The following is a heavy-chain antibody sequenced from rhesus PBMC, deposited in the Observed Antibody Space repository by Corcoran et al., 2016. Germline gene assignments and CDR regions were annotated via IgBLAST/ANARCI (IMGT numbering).Heavy chain of an antibody. CDR2: ISGSSGST. CDR3: TRERPMGPAGHDYFDY. J-gene: IGHJ4*01. D-gene: IGHD6-19*01. Sequence: QVQLQEAGPGLVYPPGAMSLTFAVSVYRVRRTTPLRWCRWPPRTGPGWIGYISGSSGSTSYNPSLKGRVNISTDTSKNQFSLKLSSVTAADTAVYYCTRERPMGPAGHDYFDYWGQGVLVTVSS. V-gene: IGHV4-65*01. CDR1: VYRVRRTTP.